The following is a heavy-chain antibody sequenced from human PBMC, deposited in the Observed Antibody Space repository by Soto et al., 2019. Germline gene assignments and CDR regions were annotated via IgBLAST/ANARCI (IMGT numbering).Heavy chain of an antibody. CDR3: ARDYFQASGSYRYFDY. J-gene: IGHJ4*02. Sequence: QVPLVQSGAEVKKPGSSVKVSCKASGGTFSSYAISWVRQAPGQGLEWMGGIIPIFGTANYAQKFQGRVTITADESTSTAYMELSSLRSEDTAVYYCARDYFQASGSYRYFDYWGQGTLVTVSS. CDR1: GGTFSSYA. V-gene: IGHV1-69*01. D-gene: IGHD3-16*02. CDR2: IIPIFGTA.